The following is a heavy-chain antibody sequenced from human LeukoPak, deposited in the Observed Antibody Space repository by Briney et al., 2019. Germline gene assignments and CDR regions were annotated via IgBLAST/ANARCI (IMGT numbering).Heavy chain of an antibody. V-gene: IGHV1-18*01. J-gene: IGHJ6*04. Sequence: GASVKVSCKASGYTFTSYGISWVRQAPGQGLVWMGRISAYNGNTNYAQKLQGRVTMNTDTYTRTAYMELRTLSSEDTRVYYCARVGITIFGVVHPGDVWRKGTTVNVSS. CDR2: ISAYNGNT. CDR1: GYTFTSYG. CDR3: ARVGITIFGVVHPGDV. D-gene: IGHD3-3*01.